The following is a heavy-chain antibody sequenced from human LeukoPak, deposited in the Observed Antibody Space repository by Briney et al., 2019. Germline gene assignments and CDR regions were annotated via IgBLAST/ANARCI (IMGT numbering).Heavy chain of an antibody. J-gene: IGHJ4*02. V-gene: IGHV1-69*05. CDR2: IIPIFGTA. CDR1: GGTFSSYA. CDR3: ATGPYSSSWYKFDY. D-gene: IGHD6-13*01. Sequence: AASVKVSCKASGGTFSSYAISWVRQAPGQGLEWMGGIIPIFGTANYAQKFQGRVTITTDESTGTAYMELSSLRSEDTAVYYCATGPYSSSWYKFDYWGQGTLVTVSS.